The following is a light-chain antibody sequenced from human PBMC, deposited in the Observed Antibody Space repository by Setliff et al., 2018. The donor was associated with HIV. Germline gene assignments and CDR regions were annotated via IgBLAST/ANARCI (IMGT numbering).Light chain of an antibody. CDR1: SSDVGGYNY. CDR2: DVS. V-gene: IGLV2-11*01. CDR3: HSYTSSGSGV. Sequence: QSALAQPRSVSGSPGQSVTISCTGTSSDVGGYNYVSWYQQYPGKAPKLMIYDVSKRPSGVANRFSGSKSGNTASLTISGLQAEDEADYYCHSYTSSGSGVFGTGTKVTVL. J-gene: IGLJ1*01.